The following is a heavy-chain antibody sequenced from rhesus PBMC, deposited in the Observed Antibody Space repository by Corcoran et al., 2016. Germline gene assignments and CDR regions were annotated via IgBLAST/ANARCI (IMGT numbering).Heavy chain of an antibody. CDR3: ARYEGSYGTFDY. D-gene: IGHD5-12*01. CDR2: IHGSSGYT. Sequence: QVQLQESGPGLVKPSETLALTCAVSGYSIRSDYWRWIRQPPGKGLESIVYIHGSSGYTHYRPSLTSRVTISRDTSTSQFSLRLDSLTAADTAVYYCARYEGSYGTFDYWAQGVLVTVSS. J-gene: IGHJ4*01. CDR1: GYSIRSDY. V-gene: IGHV4-147*01.